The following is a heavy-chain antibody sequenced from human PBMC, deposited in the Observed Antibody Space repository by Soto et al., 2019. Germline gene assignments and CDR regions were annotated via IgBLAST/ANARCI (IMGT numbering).Heavy chain of an antibody. J-gene: IGHJ5*02. CDR1: GFIFENFG. CDR2: ISGSGFKK. V-gene: IGHV3-23*01. CDR3: AKNQGVELVPLATVDWFDP. D-gene: IGHD1-26*01. Sequence: ASLILSCAASGFIFENFGMSWVRQAPGKGLEWISSISGSGFKKYYADSVKGRFTISRDNSKSTVYLELNNLSAEDTAVYHCAKNQGVELVPLATVDWFDPWGQGSVVTVSS.